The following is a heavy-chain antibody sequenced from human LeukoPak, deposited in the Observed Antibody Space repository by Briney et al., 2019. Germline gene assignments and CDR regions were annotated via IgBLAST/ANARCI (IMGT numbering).Heavy chain of an antibody. J-gene: IGHJ6*02. CDR1: GFTFSSYG. D-gene: IGHD2-15*01. V-gene: IGHV3-30*18. CDR2: ISYDGSNK. CDR3: AKDLYCSGGSCYYPYYYYGMDV. Sequence: GGSLRLSCAASGFTFSSYGMHWVRQAPGKGLEWVAVISYDGSNKYYADSVKGRFTISRDNSKNTLYLQMNSLRAEDTAVYYCAKDLYCSGGSCYYPYYYYGMDVWGQGTTVTVSS.